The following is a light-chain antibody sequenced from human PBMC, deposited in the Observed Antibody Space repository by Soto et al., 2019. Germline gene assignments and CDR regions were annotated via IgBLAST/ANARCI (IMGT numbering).Light chain of an antibody. V-gene: IGKV4-1*01. J-gene: IGKJ1*01. CDR3: HQYYSTPWT. Sequence: DIVMTQSPDSLAVSLGERATINCKSSQSFLYSSNNKNYLAWFQQKPGQPPKLLIYWASTRESGVPDRFSGSGSGTDFTLTISSLQAEDVAVYSCHQYYSTPWTFGQGTKLEIK. CDR2: WAS. CDR1: QSFLYSSNNKNY.